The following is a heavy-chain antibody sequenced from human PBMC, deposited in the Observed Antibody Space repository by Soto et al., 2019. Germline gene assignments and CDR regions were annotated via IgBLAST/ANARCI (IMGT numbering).Heavy chain of an antibody. J-gene: IGHJ3*02. CDR1: GYSFTSYW. CDR3: ARSPYSSGWYDAFDI. Sequence: GSLKISCKGSGYSFTSYWIGWVRQMPGKGLEWMGIIYPGDSDTRYSPSFQGQVTISADKSISTAYLQWSSLKASDTAMYYCARSPYSSGWYDAFDIWGQGTMVTVSS. V-gene: IGHV5-51*01. CDR2: IYPGDSDT. D-gene: IGHD6-19*01.